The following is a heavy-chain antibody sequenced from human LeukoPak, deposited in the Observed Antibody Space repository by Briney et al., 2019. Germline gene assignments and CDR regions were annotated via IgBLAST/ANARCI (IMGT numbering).Heavy chain of an antibody. CDR1: GGSVSSGSYY. CDR2: IYYSGST. D-gene: IGHD1-14*01. Sequence: SETLSLTCTVSGGSVSSGSYYWSWIRQPPGKGLEWIGYIYYSGSTNYNPPLKSRVTISLDTSKNQFSLKLSSVTAADTAVYYCARVLAGTTTDHWGQGTLVTVSS. V-gene: IGHV4-61*01. CDR3: ARVLAGTTTDH. J-gene: IGHJ4*02.